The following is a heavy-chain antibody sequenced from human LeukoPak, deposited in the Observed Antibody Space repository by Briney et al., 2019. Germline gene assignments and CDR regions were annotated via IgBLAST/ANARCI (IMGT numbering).Heavy chain of an antibody. V-gene: IGHV1-69*05. CDR2: IIPIFGTA. CDR1: GGTFSSYA. Sequence: ASVKVSCKASGGTFSSYAISWVRQAPGQGLEWMGRIIPIFGTANYAQKFQGRVTITTDESTSTAYMELSSLRSEDTAVCYCARVGRPYYYDSSGYYAYFDYWGQGTLVTVSS. J-gene: IGHJ4*02. D-gene: IGHD3-22*01. CDR3: ARVGRPYYYDSSGYYAYFDY.